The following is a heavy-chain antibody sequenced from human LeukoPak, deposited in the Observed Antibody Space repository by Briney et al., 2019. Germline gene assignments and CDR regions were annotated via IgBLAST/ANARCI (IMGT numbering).Heavy chain of an antibody. CDR1: GFTFSSHG. D-gene: IGHD3-22*01. CDR2: MSRNGGPT. CDR3: TRDLIRYESSGYYYYDY. J-gene: IGHJ4*02. Sequence: GGSLRLSCAASGFTFSSHGMSWVRQAPGKGLEWVSSMSRNGGPTYYADSVKGPFTMSRDKSMNTLYLQMNSLRAEDTAVYYCTRDLIRYESSGYYYYDYWGQGTLVTVSS. V-gene: IGHV3-23*01.